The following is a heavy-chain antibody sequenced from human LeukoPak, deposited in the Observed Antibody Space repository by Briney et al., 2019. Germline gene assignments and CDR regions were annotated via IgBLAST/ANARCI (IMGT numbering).Heavy chain of an antibody. J-gene: IGHJ4*02. V-gene: IGHV3-7*01. CDR1: GFIFSDFY. Sequence: PGGSLRLSCAASGFIFSDFYMDWVRQAPGKGLEWVPNIKQDGSETYYVDSVKGRFTISRDNAKNSLYLQMNSLRAEDTAVYYCAKKEHIVVVTAPLDYWGQGTLVTVSS. CDR3: AKKEHIVVVTAPLDY. CDR2: IKQDGSET. D-gene: IGHD2-21*02.